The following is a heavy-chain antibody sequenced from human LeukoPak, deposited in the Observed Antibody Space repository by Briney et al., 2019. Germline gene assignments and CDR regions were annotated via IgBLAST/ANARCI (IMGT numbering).Heavy chain of an antibody. D-gene: IGHD3-10*01. J-gene: IGHJ4*02. V-gene: IGHV1-69*13. CDR1: GYAFTSYA. CDR2: IIPIFGTA. Sequence: GASVKVSCKASGYAFTSYAISWVRQAPGQGLEWMGGIIPIFGTANYAQKFQGRVTITADESTSTAYMELSSLRSEDTAVYYCARDPRPDGSGSYHRGYWGQGTLVTVSS. CDR3: ARDPRPDGSGSYHRGY.